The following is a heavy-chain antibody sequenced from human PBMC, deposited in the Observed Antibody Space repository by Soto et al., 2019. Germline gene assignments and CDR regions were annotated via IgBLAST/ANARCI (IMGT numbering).Heavy chain of an antibody. V-gene: IGHV3-7*01. Sequence: EVQLVESGGGLVQPGGSLRLSCAASGFTFSSYWMSWVRQAPGKGLEWVANIKQDGSEKYYVDSVKGRFTISRDNAKNALYLQMNSLRAEDTAVYYCARVHLERKGNWFDPWGQGTLVTVSS. CDR1: GFTFSSYW. CDR2: IKQDGSEK. CDR3: ARVHLERKGNWFDP. J-gene: IGHJ5*02.